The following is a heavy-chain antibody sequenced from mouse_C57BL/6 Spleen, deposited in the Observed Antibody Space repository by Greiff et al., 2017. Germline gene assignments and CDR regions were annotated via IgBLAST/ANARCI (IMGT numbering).Heavy chain of an antibody. D-gene: IGHD2-1*01. V-gene: IGHV1-54*01. CDR1: GYAFTNYL. CDR3: ARDGNYVYYAMDY. J-gene: IGHJ4*01. Sequence: QVQLQQSGAELVRPGPSVKVSCKASGYAFTNYLIEWVKQRPGQGLEWIGVINPGSGGTNYNEKFKGKATLTADKSSSTAYMQLSSLTSEDSAVYFCARDGNYVYYAMDYWGQGTSVTVSS. CDR2: INPGSGGT.